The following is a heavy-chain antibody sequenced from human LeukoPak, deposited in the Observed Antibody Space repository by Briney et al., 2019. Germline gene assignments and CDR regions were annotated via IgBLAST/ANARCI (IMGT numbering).Heavy chain of an antibody. V-gene: IGHV3-66*02. D-gene: IGHD3-9*01. CDR1: GLTVSDNY. J-gene: IGHJ4*02. Sequence: PGGSLRLSCAASGLTVSDNYMSLVRQAPGKGLEWVSVIYSGDNTFYADSVKGRLSISRDNSKNTLYLQMNSLRAEDTAVYYCAKDVLRAYYDILTGYSRFDYWGQGTLVTVSS. CDR2: IYSGDNT. CDR3: AKDVLRAYYDILTGYSRFDY.